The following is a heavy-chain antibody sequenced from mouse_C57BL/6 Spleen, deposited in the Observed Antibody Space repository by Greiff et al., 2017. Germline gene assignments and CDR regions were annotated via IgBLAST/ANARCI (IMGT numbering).Heavy chain of an antibody. J-gene: IGHJ4*01. CDR3: ARGNGYYAMDY. V-gene: IGHV1-81*01. Sequence: VKLMESGAELARPGASVKLSCKASGYTFTSYGISWVKQRTGQGLEWIGEIYPRSGNTYYNEKFKGKATLTADNSSSTAYMELRSLTSEDAAVYFCARGNGYYAMDYWGQGTSVTVSS. CDR1: GYTFTSYG. CDR2: IYPRSGNT.